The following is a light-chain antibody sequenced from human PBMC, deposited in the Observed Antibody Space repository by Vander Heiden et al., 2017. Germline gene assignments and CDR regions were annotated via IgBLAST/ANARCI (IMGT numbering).Light chain of an antibody. CDR2: KDT. CDR3: QSADSSGTSLV. CDR1: ALADQH. Sequence: SYELTQPPSVSVSPGQTARITCSADALADQHVHWYQQKPGQAPVLVIYKDTERPSGIPERFSVSGSGTKATLTISGVQAEDEADYYCQSADSSGTSLVLGTGTKVTVL. J-gene: IGLJ1*01. V-gene: IGLV3-25*03.